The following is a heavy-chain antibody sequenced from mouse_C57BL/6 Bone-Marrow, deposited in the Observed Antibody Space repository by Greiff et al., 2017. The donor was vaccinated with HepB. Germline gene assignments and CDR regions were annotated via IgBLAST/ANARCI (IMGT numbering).Heavy chain of an antibody. V-gene: IGHV1-22*01. CDR3: ARTSHVDY. CDR1: GYTFTDYN. Sequence: VQLKEPGPELVKPGASVKMSCKASGYTFTDYNMHWVKQSHGQSLEWIGNINPNNGGTSYNQKFKGKATLTVNKSSSTAYMELRSLTSEDSADYYCARTSHVDYWGQGTTLTVSS. CDR2: INPNNGGT. J-gene: IGHJ2*01.